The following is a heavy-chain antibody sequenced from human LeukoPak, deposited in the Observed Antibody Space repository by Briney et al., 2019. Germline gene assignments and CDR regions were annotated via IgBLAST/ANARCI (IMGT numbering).Heavy chain of an antibody. D-gene: IGHD6-13*01. CDR3: ARQGLYSSSWYYFDY. Sequence: GESLKISCKGSGYSFTSYWIGWVRQMPGKGLEWMGIIYPGDSDTRYSPSFQGQVTISADKSISTAYLQWSSLKASDTAMYCCARQGLYSSSWYYFDYWGQGTLVTVSS. CDR1: GYSFTSYW. CDR2: IYPGDSDT. J-gene: IGHJ4*02. V-gene: IGHV5-51*01.